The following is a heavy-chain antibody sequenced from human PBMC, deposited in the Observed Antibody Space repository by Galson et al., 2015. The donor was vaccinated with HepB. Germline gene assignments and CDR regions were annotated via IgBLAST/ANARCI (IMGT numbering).Heavy chain of an antibody. CDR3: ETTFGLVSHTYTMDV. CDR2: ITSSSSLI. V-gene: IGHV3-21*01. D-gene: IGHD3/OR15-3a*01. J-gene: IGHJ6*02. Sequence: SLRLSCAASEFAFGSFSMNWVRQAPGKGLEWVPSITSSSSLIYYADSVKGRFTISRDNAKNSLFLQMNSLRAEDTAVYYCETTFGLVSHTYTMDVWGHGTTVTVSS. CDR1: EFAFGSFS.